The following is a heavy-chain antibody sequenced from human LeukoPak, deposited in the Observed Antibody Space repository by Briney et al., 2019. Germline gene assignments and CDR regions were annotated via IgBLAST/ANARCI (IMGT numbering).Heavy chain of an antibody. V-gene: IGHV3-9*01. CDR3: AKSSGNYLTYYYYMDV. CDR2: ISWNSFSI. D-gene: IGHD3-10*01. J-gene: IGHJ6*03. Sequence: PGGSLRLSCAASGFTFDDYAMHWVRQAPGKGLEWVSGISWNSFSIAYADSVKGRFTISRDNAKNSLYLQMNSLRAEGTALYYCAKSSGNYLTYYYYMDVWGKGTTVTISS. CDR1: GFTFDDYA.